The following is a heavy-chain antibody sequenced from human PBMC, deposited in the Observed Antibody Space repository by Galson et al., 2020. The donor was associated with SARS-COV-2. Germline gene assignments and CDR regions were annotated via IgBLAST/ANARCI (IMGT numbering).Heavy chain of an antibody. CDR2: ISPSNGNT. D-gene: IGHD3-10*01. CDR3: ARAPGITSMDV. J-gene: IGHJ6*02. V-gene: IGHV1-18*01. Sequence: ASVKVSCKTSGYSFTDYVISWVRQAPGQGLERVGWISPSNGNTHYAPKVQGRVTLTTDTSTSTAYMELRSLISDDTAVYYCARAPGITSMDVWGQGTTVTVSS. CDR1: GYSFTDYV.